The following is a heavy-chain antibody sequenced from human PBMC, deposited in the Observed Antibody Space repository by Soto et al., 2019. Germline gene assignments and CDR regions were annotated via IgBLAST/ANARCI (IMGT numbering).Heavy chain of an antibody. V-gene: IGHV3-23*01. D-gene: IGHD3-16*01. CDR2: ISGSGGST. CDR1: GFTFSSYA. J-gene: IGHJ4*02. Sequence: GGSLRLSCVASGFTFSSYAMSWVRQAPGKGLEWVSAISGSGGSTYYADSVKGRFTISRDNSKNTLYLQMNSLRAEDTAVYYCAKESLYDYVWGSYMDYWGQGTLVTVSS. CDR3: AKESLYDYVWGSYMDY.